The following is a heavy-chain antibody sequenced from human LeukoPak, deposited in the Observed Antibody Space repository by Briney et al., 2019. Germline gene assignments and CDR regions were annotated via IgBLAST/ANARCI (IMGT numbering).Heavy chain of an antibody. CDR2: IYRSGST. Sequence: SETLSLTCSGSNYSIINSLYWGWLRQPPGKGLEWIGSIYRSGSTFYNPSLKSRVTISLDTPKNQFSLKLSSVTAADTAVYFCARGTYGYYMDVWGKGTTVTVSS. J-gene: IGHJ6*03. CDR3: ARGTYGYYMDV. D-gene: IGHD4-17*01. V-gene: IGHV4-38-2*02. CDR1: NYSIINSLY.